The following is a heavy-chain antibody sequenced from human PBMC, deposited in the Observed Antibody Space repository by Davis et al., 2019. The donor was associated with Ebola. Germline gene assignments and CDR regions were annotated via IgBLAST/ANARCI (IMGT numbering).Heavy chain of an antibody. CDR1: GFTFSSYA. J-gene: IGHJ4*02. CDR3: ARDGEYCTNGICSTYFDN. D-gene: IGHD2-8*01. V-gene: IGHV3-30*14. Sequence: PGGSLRLSCAASGFTFSSYAMHWVRQAPGKGLEWVAVISYDGSNKYYADSVKGRFTISRDNSKNTLYLQMNNLRAEDTAVYYCARDGEYCTNGICSTYFDNWGQGTLVTVSS. CDR2: ISYDGSNK.